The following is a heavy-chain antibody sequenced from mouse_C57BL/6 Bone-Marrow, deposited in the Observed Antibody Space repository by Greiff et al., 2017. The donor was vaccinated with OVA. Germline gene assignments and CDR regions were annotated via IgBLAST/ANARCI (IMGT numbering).Heavy chain of an antibody. D-gene: IGHD2-2*01. CDR1: GYTFTDYY. CDR3: ARSLWLRRGAWFAY. Sequence: VQLQQSGPELVKPGASVKISCKASGYTFTDYYMNWVKQSHGKSLEWIGDINPNNGGTSYNQKFKGKATLTVDKSSSTAYMELRSLTSEDSAVYYCARSLWLRRGAWFAYWGQGTLVTVSA. CDR2: INPNNGGT. V-gene: IGHV1-26*01. J-gene: IGHJ3*01.